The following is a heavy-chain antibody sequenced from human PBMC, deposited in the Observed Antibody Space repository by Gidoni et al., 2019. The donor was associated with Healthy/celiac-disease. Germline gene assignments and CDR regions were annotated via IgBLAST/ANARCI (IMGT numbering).Heavy chain of an antibody. J-gene: IGHJ5*02. Sequence: GIIPIFGTANYAQKFQGRVTITADESTSTAYMELSSLRSEDTAVYYCTGEWESGWFDPWGQGTLVTVSS. V-gene: IGHV1-69*01. CDR3: TGEWESGWFDP. D-gene: IGHD3-10*01. CDR2: IIPIFGTA.